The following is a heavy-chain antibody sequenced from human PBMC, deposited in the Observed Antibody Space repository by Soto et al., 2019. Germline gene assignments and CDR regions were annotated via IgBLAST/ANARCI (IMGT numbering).Heavy chain of an antibody. J-gene: IGHJ4*02. D-gene: IGHD3-22*01. Sequence: VASVKVSCKASGYTFTSYAIHWVRQAPGERLEWMGWINVGNGNTEYSQKLQGRVTITRDTSATTAYMELSSLRSEDTAVYYCARGGRHDDSSGYGSLGYWGQGTLVTVSS. CDR1: GYTFTSYA. CDR2: INVGNGNT. CDR3: ARGGRHDDSSGYGSLGY. V-gene: IGHV1-3*01.